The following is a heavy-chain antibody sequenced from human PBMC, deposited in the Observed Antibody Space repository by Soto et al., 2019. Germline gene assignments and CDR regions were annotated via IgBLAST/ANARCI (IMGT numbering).Heavy chain of an antibody. V-gene: IGHV4-59*01. CDR3: ARITRSPNSGYFDY. J-gene: IGHJ4*02. Sequence: PSETLSLTCTVSGDSMSTYYWSWIRQPPGKGLEWVGYIYYTGSTNYNPSLKSRVTVSVDTSKNQLSLILSSVTAADTAVYYCARITRSPNSGYFDYWGQGALVTVSS. CDR1: GDSMSTYY. D-gene: IGHD7-27*01. CDR2: IYYTGST.